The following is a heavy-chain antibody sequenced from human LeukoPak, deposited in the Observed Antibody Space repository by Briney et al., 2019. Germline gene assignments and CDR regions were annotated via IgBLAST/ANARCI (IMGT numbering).Heavy chain of an antibody. CDR3: ARIGGEWLPFDY. V-gene: IGHV5-51*01. J-gene: IGHJ4*02. CDR2: VFPADSDT. D-gene: IGHD3-3*01. CDR1: GYSFTNSW. Sequence: GESLKISCKGSGYSFTNSWIGWVRQMPGKGLEWMGIVFPADSDTRYSPSFQGQVTFSADKSISTAYLQMNSLRVEDTAVYYCARIGGEWLPFDYWGQGTLATVSS.